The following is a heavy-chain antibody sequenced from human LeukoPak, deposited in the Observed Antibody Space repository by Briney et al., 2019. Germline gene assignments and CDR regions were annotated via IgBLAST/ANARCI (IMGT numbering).Heavy chain of an antibody. J-gene: IGHJ4*02. D-gene: IGHD6-19*01. V-gene: IGHV3-30*02. CDR2: IRYDGSNK. CDR3: AKDRYSSGWYYFDY. CDR1: GFTFSSYG. Sequence: GGSLRLSCAASGFTFSSYGMHWVRQAPGKGLEWVAFIRYDGSNKYHADSVKGRFTISRDNSKNTLYLQMNSLRAEDTAVYYCAKDRYSSGWYYFDYWGQGTLVTVSS.